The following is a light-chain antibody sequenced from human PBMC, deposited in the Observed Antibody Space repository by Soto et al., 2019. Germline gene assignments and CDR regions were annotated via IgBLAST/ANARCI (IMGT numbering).Light chain of an antibody. CDR2: DVS. CDR3: SSYTSSSAPSAV. V-gene: IGLV2-14*01. CDR1: SSDVGGYNY. Sequence: QSALTQPASVSGSPGQSITISCTGTSSDVGGYNYVSWYQQHPGKAPKLTIYDVSNRPSGVSNRFSGSKSGNTASLTISRLQAEEESDYFCSSYTSSSAPSAVFGGGTPLPVL. J-gene: IGLJ7*01.